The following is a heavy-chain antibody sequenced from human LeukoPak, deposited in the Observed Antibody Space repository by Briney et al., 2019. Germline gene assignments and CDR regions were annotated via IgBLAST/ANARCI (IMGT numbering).Heavy chain of an antibody. CDR2: IYGGGYT. D-gene: IGHD3-3*01. Sequence: QPGGSLRLSCTGSGITVTSNYMNWVRQAPGKGLEWVSVIYGGGYTYYADSLKGRFTISTYNATNSLYMQMNSLTAEDTAVYYCATDSQSEWLFALDAFDIWGQGPMVTVSS. CDR1: GITVTSNY. J-gene: IGHJ3*02. V-gene: IGHV3-53*01. CDR3: ATDSQSEWLFALDAFDI.